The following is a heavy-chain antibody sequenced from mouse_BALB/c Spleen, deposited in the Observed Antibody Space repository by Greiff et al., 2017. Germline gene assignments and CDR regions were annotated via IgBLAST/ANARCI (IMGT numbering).Heavy chain of an antibody. J-gene: IGHJ3*01. CDR1: GFTFSSYA. CDR2: ISSGGST. V-gene: IGHV5-6-5*01. D-gene: IGHD1-1*01. CDR3: ARGDYYGSSPCAY. Sequence: EVKLMESGGGLVKPGGSLKLSCAASGFTFSSYAMSWVRQTPEKRLEWVASISSGGSTYYPDSVKGRFTISRDNARNILYLQMSSLRSEDTAMYYCARGDYYGSSPCAYWGQGTLVTVSA.